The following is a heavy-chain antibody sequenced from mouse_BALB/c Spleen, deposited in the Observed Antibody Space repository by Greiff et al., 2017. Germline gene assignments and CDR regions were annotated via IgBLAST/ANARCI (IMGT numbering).Heavy chain of an antibody. CDR3: ARSTVASPWFAY. Sequence: VQLQQSGPELVKPGASVKISCKASGYSFTGYYMHWVKQSHVKSLEWIGRINPYNGATSYNQNFKDKASLTVDKSSSTAYMELHSLTSEDSAVYYCARSTVASPWFAYWGQGTLVTVSA. D-gene: IGHD1-1*01. CDR2: INPYNGAT. J-gene: IGHJ3*01. V-gene: IGHV1-31*01. CDR1: GYSFTGYY.